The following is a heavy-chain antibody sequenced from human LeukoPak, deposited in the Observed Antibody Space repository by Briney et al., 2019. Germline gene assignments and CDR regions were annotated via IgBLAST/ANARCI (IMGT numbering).Heavy chain of an antibody. CDR2: SSGGRT. V-gene: IGHV3-23*01. CDR1: GFSFSSYT. CDR3: AKAVPGDY. Sequence: GGSLRLSCAPSGFSFSSYTMNWVRQAPGKGLEWVSASSGGRTYYADSVKGRFTISRDNSKNTLYLQMNSLRAEDTAVYYCAKAVPGDYWGQGTLVTVSS. D-gene: IGHD3-10*02. J-gene: IGHJ4*02.